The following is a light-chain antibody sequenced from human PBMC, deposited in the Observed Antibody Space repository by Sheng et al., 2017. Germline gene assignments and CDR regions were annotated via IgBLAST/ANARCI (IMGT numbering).Light chain of an antibody. CDR3: QQSGSSPRT. CDR2: GTS. CDR1: QSVGSGY. J-gene: IGKJ1*01. V-gene: IGKV3-20*01. Sequence: EIVLTQSPGTLSLSPGERATLSCRASQSVGSGYLAWYQQKPGLAPRLLIYGTSRRATGIPDRFSASGSGTDFTLTISRLEPEDFAVYYCQQSGSSPRTFGPRDRTVEIK.